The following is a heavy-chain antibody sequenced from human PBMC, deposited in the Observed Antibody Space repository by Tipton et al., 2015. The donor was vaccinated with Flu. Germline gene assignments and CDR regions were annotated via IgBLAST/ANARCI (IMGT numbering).Heavy chain of an antibody. CDR2: TYYRSKWFN. V-gene: IGHV6-1*01. J-gene: IGHJ5*02. D-gene: IGHD3-16*01. CDR1: GDSVSNSGGVA. Sequence: GLVKPSQTLSLTCAISGDSVSNSGGVAWNWIRQSPSLGLEWLGRTYYRSKWFNDYAVSVKSRITINPDTSKNQFSLQLDSVTPEDTAVYYCTRGWGSGFDRWGQGTLVTVSS. CDR3: TRGWGSGFDR.